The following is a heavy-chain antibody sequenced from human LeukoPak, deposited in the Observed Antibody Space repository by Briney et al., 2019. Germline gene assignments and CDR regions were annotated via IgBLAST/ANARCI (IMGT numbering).Heavy chain of an antibody. V-gene: IGHV3-30*03. D-gene: IGHD2-2*03. Sequence: PGRSLKLSCAASGFPFSSYGMAWVRQAPGKGLEWMAVISNDGTRKYYADSVKGRFTISRDNSKNTLYLQMNSLRAEDTAVYYCARHQGGWITGGFDIWGQGTLVTVSS. CDR1: GFPFSSYG. J-gene: IGHJ3*02. CDR3: ARHQGGWITGGFDI. CDR2: ISNDGTRK.